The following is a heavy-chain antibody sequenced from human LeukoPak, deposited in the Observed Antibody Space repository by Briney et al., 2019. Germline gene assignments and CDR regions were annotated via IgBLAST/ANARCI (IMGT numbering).Heavy chain of an antibody. CDR2: IRYDGGNK. V-gene: IGHV3-30*02. D-gene: IGHD3-10*01. CDR1: GFTFSSYG. CDR3: ARSSYYGSGSYYPLPDY. Sequence: GGSLRLSCAASGFTFSSYGMHWVRQAPGKGLEWVAFIRYDGGNKYYADSVKGRFTISRDNSKNTLYLQMNSLRAEDTAVYYCARSSYYGSGSYYPLPDYWGQGTLVTVSS. J-gene: IGHJ4*02.